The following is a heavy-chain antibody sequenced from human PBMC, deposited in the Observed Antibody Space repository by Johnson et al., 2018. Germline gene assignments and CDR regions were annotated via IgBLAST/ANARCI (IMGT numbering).Heavy chain of an antibody. CDR3: ARGRYGDYSYFQH. CDR1: GGSISSSSYY. J-gene: IGHJ1*01. CDR2: IYYSGST. Sequence: QVQLMQSGPGLVKPSETLSLTCTVSGGSISSSSYYWGWIRQPPGKGLEWIGCIYYSGSTYYNPSPKSRVTIAVDPSKNQFSLKLSPGTAADTAVYYCARGRYGDYSYFQHWGQGTLVTVSS. V-gene: IGHV4-39*01. D-gene: IGHD4-17*01.